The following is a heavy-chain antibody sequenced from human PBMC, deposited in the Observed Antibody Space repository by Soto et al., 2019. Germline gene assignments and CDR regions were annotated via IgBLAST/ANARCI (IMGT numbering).Heavy chain of an antibody. V-gene: IGHV4-31*03. D-gene: IGHD3-22*01. Sequence: PSETLSLTCTVSGGSISSGGYYWSWIRQHPGKGLEWIGYIYYSGSTYYNPSLKSRVTISVDTSKNQFSLKLSSVTAADTAVYYCASAKPYYYDSSGHPPLDYWGQGTLVTVSS. CDR2: IYYSGST. CDR3: ASAKPYYYDSSGHPPLDY. J-gene: IGHJ4*02. CDR1: GGSISSGGYY.